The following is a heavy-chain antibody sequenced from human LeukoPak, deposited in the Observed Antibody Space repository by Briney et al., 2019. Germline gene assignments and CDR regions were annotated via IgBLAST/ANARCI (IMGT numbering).Heavy chain of an antibody. J-gene: IGHJ4*02. V-gene: IGHV3-74*01. CDR2: INTDGSTI. CDR1: GFTFSSYW. Sequence: PGGSLRLSCAPSGFTFSSYWMHWVRQAPGKGLVWVSRINTDGSTITYADSVKGRFTISRDNAKNTLYLQMNSLRGEDTAVHFCARERKSSTSMDYWGQGTLVTVSS. D-gene: IGHD2-2*01. CDR3: ARERKSSTSMDY.